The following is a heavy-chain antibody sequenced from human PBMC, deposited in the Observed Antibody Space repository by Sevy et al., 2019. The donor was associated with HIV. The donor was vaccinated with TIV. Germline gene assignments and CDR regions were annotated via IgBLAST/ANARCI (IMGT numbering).Heavy chain of an antibody. V-gene: IGHV3-23*01. CDR2: ITGDGRDT. Sequence: GGSLRLYCAASGFTFSSYTMSWVRQAPGKGLEWVSTITGDGRDTYYSASVKGRFTVSRDNSDNTLFLQLNSLRPEDTTVYYCAKVIFGFWSGYNNWDQGTLVTVSS. CDR3: AKVIFGFWSGYNN. J-gene: IGHJ4*02. CDR1: GFTFSSYT. D-gene: IGHD3-3*01.